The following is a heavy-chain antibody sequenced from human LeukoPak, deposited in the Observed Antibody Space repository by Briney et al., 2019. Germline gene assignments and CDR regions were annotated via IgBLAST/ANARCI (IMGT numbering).Heavy chain of an antibody. CDR2: IKEDGSAK. D-gene: IGHD1-14*01. J-gene: IGHJ5*02. CDR1: GYSSSSGY. Sequence: ETLSLTCAVSGYSSSSGYFWGWIRQPPGKGLEWVANIKEDGSAKNYVDFVKGRFTISRDNAKNALYLQMNSLRVEDTAVYYCARDKAYNSFDLWGQGTLVIVSS. CDR3: ARDKAYNSFDL. V-gene: IGHV3-7*01.